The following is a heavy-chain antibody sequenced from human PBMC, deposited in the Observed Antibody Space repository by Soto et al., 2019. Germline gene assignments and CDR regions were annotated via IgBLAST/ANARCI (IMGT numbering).Heavy chain of an antibody. D-gene: IGHD3-3*01. Sequence: PGGSLRLSCAASGFTFSSYGMHWVRQAPGKGLEWEAVIWYDGSNKYYADSVKGRFTISRDNSKNTLYLQMNSLRAEDTAVYYCARDLETRRFLEWLSIDYWGQGTLVTVSS. CDR1: GFTFSSYG. CDR3: ARDLETRRFLEWLSIDY. V-gene: IGHV3-33*01. CDR2: IWYDGSNK. J-gene: IGHJ4*02.